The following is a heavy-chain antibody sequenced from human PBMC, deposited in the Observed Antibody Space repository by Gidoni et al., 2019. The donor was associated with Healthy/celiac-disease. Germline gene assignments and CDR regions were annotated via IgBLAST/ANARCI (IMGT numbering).Heavy chain of an antibody. CDR2: ISSSSSYI. V-gene: IGHV3-21*01. CDR3: ASAQGKDFDY. CDR1: GFTFSSYS. J-gene: IGHJ4*02. D-gene: IGHD3-10*01. Sequence: EVQLVESGGGLVKPGGSLRLSCAASGFTFSSYSMNWVRQAPGKGLEWVSSISSSSSYIYYADSVKARFTISRDNAKNSLYLQMNSLRAEDTAVYYCASAQGKDFDYWGQGTLVTVSS.